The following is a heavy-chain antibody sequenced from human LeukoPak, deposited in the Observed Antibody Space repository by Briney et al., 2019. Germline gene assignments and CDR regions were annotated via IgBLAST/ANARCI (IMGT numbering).Heavy chain of an antibody. V-gene: IGHV4-59*01. CDR2: IYYSGST. J-gene: IGHJ6*03. Sequence: SETLSLTCSVSGGSISSSYWSWIRQPPGKGLEWIGYIYYSGSTNYNPSLKSRVTISVDTSKNQFSLKLSSVTAADTAVYYCANRGVGYYYMDVWGKGTTVTVYS. CDR3: ANRGVGYYYMDV. D-gene: IGHD2-15*01. CDR1: GGSISSSY.